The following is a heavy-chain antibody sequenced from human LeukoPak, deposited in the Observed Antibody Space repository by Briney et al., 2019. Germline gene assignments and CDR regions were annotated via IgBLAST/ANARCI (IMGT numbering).Heavy chain of an antibody. CDR2: LSGSGGAT. Sequence: PGGSLRLSCVGSGFRFSSFAMSWVRQAPGKGLEWVSGLSGSGGATYYIDPAKGRFSISRDNSNNTMYLQMTNLRAEDTAVYYCAKDYGDFGSSYFCAFDVWGPGTMVTVSS. V-gene: IGHV3-23*01. CDR1: GFRFSSFA. CDR3: AKDYGDFGSSYFCAFDV. D-gene: IGHD3-10*01. J-gene: IGHJ3*01.